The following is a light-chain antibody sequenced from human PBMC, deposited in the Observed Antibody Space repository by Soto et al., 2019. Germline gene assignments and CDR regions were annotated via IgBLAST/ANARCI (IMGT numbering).Light chain of an antibody. CDR1: SSDIGTYDY. CDR2: EVS. Sequence: QSALTQPPSASGSLGQSVTISCTGTSSDIGTYDYVSWCQQHPGRAPKLIIFEVSKRPLGVPDRFSGSKSGITASLIVSGLQPDDEAEYHCTSYTGDDFTFVFGTGTKVTVL. J-gene: IGLJ1*01. V-gene: IGLV2-8*01. CDR3: TSYTGDDFTFV.